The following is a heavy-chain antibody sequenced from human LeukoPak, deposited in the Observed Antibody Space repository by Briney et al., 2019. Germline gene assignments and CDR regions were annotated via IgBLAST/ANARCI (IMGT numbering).Heavy chain of an antibody. V-gene: IGHV4-59*08. CDR1: SDSISNYY. J-gene: IGHJ6*02. CDR3: ARLPQSYYDFWSGYDYYYYYGMDV. D-gene: IGHD3-3*01. Sequence: SETLSLTCTVSSDSISNYYWSWIRQPPGKGPEWIGYISYSGSTKYNPSLKSRVTISVDTSKNQFSLKLSSVTAADTAVYYCARLPQSYYDFWSGYDYYYYYGMDVWGQGTTVTVSS. CDR2: ISYSGST.